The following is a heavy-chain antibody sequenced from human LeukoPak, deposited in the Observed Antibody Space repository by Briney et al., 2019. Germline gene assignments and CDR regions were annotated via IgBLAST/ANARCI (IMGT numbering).Heavy chain of an antibody. Sequence: GASVKVSCKASGYTFTSYAMHWVHQAPGQRLEWMGWINAGNGNTKYSQKFQGRVTITRDTSASTAYMELSSLRSEDAAVYYCASYYYGSGSYYYYGMDVWGQGTTVTVSS. CDR3: ASYYYGSGSYYYYGMDV. D-gene: IGHD3-10*01. CDR1: GYTFTSYA. CDR2: INAGNGNT. V-gene: IGHV1-3*01. J-gene: IGHJ6*02.